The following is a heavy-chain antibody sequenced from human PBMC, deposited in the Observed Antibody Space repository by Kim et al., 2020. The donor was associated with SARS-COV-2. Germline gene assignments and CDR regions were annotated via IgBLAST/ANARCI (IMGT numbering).Heavy chain of an antibody. CDR2: ISWNSGSI. J-gene: IGHJ4*02. CDR1: GFTFGDYA. CDR3: AKDFDYYDSSGYPDY. V-gene: IGHV3-9*01. Sequence: GGSLRLSCAASGFTFGDYAMHWVRQAPGKGLEWVSGISWNSGSICYADSVKGRFTISRDNAKNSLYLQMNSLRAEDTALYYCAKDFDYYDSSGYPDYWGQGTLVTVSS. D-gene: IGHD3-22*01.